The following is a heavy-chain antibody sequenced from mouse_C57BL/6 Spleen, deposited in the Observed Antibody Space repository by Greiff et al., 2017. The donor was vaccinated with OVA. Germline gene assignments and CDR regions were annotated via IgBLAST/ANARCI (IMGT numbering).Heavy chain of an antibody. V-gene: IGHV5-16*01. CDR3: ARDYYYGSPYAMDY. Sequence: EVMLVESEGGLVQPGSSMKLSCTASGFTFSDYYMAWVRQVPEKGLEWVANINYDGSSTYYLDSLKSRFIISRDNAKNILYLQMSSLKSEDTATYYCARDYYYGSPYAMDYWGQGTSVTVSS. CDR1: GFTFSDYY. D-gene: IGHD1-1*01. J-gene: IGHJ4*01. CDR2: INYDGSST.